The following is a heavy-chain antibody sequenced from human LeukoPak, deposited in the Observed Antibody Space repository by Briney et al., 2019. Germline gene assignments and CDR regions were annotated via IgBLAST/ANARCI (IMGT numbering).Heavy chain of an antibody. Sequence: GGSLRLSCAASGFTFSSYAMHWVRQAPGKGLEWVAVISYDGSNKYYADSVKGRFTISRDNSKNTLYLQMNSLRAEDTAVYYCARDGRGYSFDYWGQGTLVTVSP. CDR1: GFTFSSYA. CDR2: ISYDGSNK. D-gene: IGHD5-18*01. V-gene: IGHV3-30*04. CDR3: ARDGRGYSFDY. J-gene: IGHJ4*02.